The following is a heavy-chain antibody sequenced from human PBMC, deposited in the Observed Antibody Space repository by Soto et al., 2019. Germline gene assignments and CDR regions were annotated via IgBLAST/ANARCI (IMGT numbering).Heavy chain of an antibody. J-gene: IGHJ5*02. D-gene: IGHD2-15*01. CDR3: ARGPPVVVDAVGELFDP. CDR2: IIPLPGVA. V-gene: IGHV1-69*02. Sequence: QVQLVQSGAEVKKPGSSVKVSCKASGGTFSSYTISWVRQAPGQGPEWMGRIIPLPGVANYAQKFQGRVTITADKSTSTAYMELSSLRSEDTAVYYCARGPPVVVDAVGELFDPSGQGTLVTVSS. CDR1: GGTFSSYT.